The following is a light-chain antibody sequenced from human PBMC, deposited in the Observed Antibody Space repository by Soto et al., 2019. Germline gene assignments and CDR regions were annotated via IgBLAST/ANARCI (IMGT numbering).Light chain of an antibody. CDR3: CSHAGSYTYV. Sequence: QSALTQPRSVSGSPGQSVTISCTGTSSDVGGYKYVSWYQQHPGKAPKVMIYDVSKRPSGVPDRFSGSKSGNTASLTISGLQADDEADYYCCSHAGSYTYVFGTGTKLTV. CDR2: DVS. V-gene: IGLV2-11*01. J-gene: IGLJ1*01. CDR1: SSDVGGYKY.